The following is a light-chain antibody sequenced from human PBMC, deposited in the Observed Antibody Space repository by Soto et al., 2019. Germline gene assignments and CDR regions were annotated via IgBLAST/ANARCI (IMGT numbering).Light chain of an antibody. CDR3: QQYGSSPPMT. Sequence: IQMTQTKPSLSATVGDRVAVTCRASQSISSWLAWYQQKPGKAPKLLIYKASTLESGVPSRFSGSGSGTEFTLTISRLEPEDFAVYYCQQYGSSPPMTFGQVTLLEI. CDR1: QSISSW. J-gene: IGKJ5*01. CDR2: KAS. V-gene: IGKV1-5*03.